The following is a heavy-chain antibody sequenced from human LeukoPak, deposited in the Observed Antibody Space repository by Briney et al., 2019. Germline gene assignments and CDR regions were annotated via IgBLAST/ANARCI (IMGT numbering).Heavy chain of an antibody. D-gene: IGHD6-19*01. CDR1: GYTFTSYG. J-gene: IGHJ4*02. CDR3: AREQGYSSGWYYFDY. Sequence: ASVKVSCKASGYTFTSYGISWVRQAPGQGLEWMGWISAYNGNTNYAQRLQGRVTMTTDTSTSTAYMELRSLRSDDTAVYYCAREQGYSSGWYYFDYWGQGTLVTVSS. CDR2: ISAYNGNT. V-gene: IGHV1-18*01.